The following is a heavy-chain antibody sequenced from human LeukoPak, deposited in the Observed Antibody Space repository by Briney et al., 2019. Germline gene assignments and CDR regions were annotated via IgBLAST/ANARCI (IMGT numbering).Heavy chain of an antibody. V-gene: IGHV4-39*01. D-gene: IGHD2-21*01. CDR1: GGSISSSGFY. CDR3: ARPHINPTYDY. J-gene: IGHJ4*02. Sequence: SETLSLTCTVSGGSISSSGFYWSWIRQPPGKGLEWIGSIYYSGSTYYNPSLKSRVTISVDTAKNQFSLKLSSVTAADTAVYFCARPHINPTYDYWGQGTLVTVSS. CDR2: IYYSGST.